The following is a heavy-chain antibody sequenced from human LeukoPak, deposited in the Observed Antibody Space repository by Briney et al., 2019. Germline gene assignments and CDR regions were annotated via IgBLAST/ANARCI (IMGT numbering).Heavy chain of an antibody. Sequence: SVKVSCKAFGGTFSSYAISWVRQAPGQGLEWMGGIIPIFGTANYAQKFQGRVTITADESTSTAYMELSSLRSEDTAVYYCARERGDSSGYQSFDYWGQGTLVTVSS. CDR1: GGTFSSYA. D-gene: IGHD3-22*01. J-gene: IGHJ4*02. V-gene: IGHV1-69*01. CDR2: IIPIFGTA. CDR3: ARERGDSSGYQSFDY.